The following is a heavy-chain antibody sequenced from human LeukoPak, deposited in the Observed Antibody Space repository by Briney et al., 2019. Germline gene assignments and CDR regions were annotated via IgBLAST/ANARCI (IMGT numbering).Heavy chain of an antibody. V-gene: IGHV4-59*01. CDR1: GGSISSYY. CDR2: IYYSGST. Sequence: SETLSLTCTVSGGSISSYYWSWIRQPPGKGLEWIGYIYYSGSTNYNPSLKSRVTISVDTSKNQFSLKLGSVAAEDTAMYYCARDRGGSHNTDWFDPWGQGTLVTVSS. CDR3: ARDRGGSHNTDWFDP. D-gene: IGHD1-26*01. J-gene: IGHJ5*02.